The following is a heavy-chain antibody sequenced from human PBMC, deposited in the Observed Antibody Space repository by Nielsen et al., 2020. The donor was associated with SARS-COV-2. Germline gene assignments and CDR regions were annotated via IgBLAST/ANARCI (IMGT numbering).Heavy chain of an antibody. J-gene: IGHJ4*02. Sequence: GSLRLSCAVSGGSISSSNWWSWVRQPPGKGLEWIGEINHSGSTNYNPSLKSRVTISVDTSKNQFSLKLSSVTAADTAVYYCARYVGATTAYFDYWGQGTLVTVSS. CDR3: ARYVGATTAYFDY. D-gene: IGHD1-26*01. V-gene: IGHV4-4*02. CDR2: INHSGST. CDR1: GGSISSSNW.